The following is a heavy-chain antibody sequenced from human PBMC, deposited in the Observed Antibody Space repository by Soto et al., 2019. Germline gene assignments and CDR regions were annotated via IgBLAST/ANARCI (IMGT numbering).Heavy chain of an antibody. V-gene: IGHV3-7*05. CDR3: VRDILALGSFVYFDY. Sequence: EVRLVESGGGLVQPGGSLRLSCVASGFTFSSYYMTWVRQAPGEGLEWVANMNQDGSEKYYVDSVKGRFIISRDNAENSLYLEVSSLRADDTAVYYCVRDILALGSFVYFDYWGQGTLVTVSS. CDR1: GFTFSSYY. CDR2: MNQDGSEK. J-gene: IGHJ4*02. D-gene: IGHD2-8*02.